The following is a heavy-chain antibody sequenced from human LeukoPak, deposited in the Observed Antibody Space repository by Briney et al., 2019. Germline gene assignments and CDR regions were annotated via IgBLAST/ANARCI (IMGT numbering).Heavy chain of an antibody. CDR2: VYYSGRT. D-gene: IGHD6-19*01. Sequence: SETLSLTCTVSGGSIGHFHWSWTRQPPGKGLEWIGSVYYSGRTNYNPSLKSRVTISVDTSKNQFSLKVNYVTAADTAVYYWARYDMAVADAGYRWFDPWGQGILVTVSS. CDR1: GGSIGHFH. J-gene: IGHJ5*02. CDR3: ARYDMAVADAGYRWFDP. V-gene: IGHV4-59*12.